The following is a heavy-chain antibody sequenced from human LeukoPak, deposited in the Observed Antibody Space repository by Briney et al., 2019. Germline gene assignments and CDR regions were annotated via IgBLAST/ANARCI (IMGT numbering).Heavy chain of an antibody. D-gene: IGHD1-26*01. Sequence: KPGGSLRLSCAASGFTFSSYSMNWVRQAPGKGLEWVSSISSSSSYIYYADSVKGRFTISRDNAKNSLYLQMNSLRAEDTAVYYCARDGRGIVGAIMAYWGQGTLVTVSS. V-gene: IGHV3-21*01. CDR2: ISSSSSYI. CDR1: GFTFSSYS. CDR3: ARDGRGIVGAIMAY. J-gene: IGHJ4*02.